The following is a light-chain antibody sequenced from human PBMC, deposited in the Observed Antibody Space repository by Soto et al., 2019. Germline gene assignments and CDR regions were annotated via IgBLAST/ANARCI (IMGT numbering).Light chain of an antibody. CDR3: QQYAGYWT. CDR2: DVS. CDR1: QRISNL. Sequence: DIQMTQSPSSLTASLGESVTITSRASQRISNLLNWYQQKPGKAPKLLIYDVSSLQGGVPSRFSGSGSGTDFTLTISRLQPDDSATYYCQQYAGYWTFGQGTKVDIK. V-gene: IGKV1-39*01. J-gene: IGKJ1*01.